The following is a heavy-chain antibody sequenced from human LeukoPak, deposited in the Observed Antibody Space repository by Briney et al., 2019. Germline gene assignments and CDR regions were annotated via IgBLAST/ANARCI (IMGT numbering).Heavy chain of an antibody. D-gene: IGHD5-12*01. J-gene: IGHJ4*02. CDR2: VRYDGKNQ. Sequence: GGSLRLSCTASGFTFSSYGIHWVRQAPGKGLEWVSFVRYDGKNQYYADSVKGRFTVSRDNSKNTVYLQMNNVRAEDTAVYYCAKDGAWLRFDDWGQGTLVTVSS. CDR1: GFTFSSYG. V-gene: IGHV3-30*02. CDR3: AKDGAWLRFDD.